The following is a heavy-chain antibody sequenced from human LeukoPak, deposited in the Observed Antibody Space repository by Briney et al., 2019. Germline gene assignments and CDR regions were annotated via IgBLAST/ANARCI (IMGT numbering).Heavy chain of an antibody. J-gene: IGHJ6*02. CDR1: GLTFSSYA. Sequence: GGSLRLSCAASGLTFSSYAMSWVRQAPGKGLEWVSAISGSGGSTYYADSVKGRFTISRDNSKNTLFLQMNSLRAEDTAVYYCAKTITMVAAYYYGMDVWGQGTTVTVS. CDR3: AKTITMVAAYYYGMDV. V-gene: IGHV3-23*01. D-gene: IGHD3-10*01. CDR2: ISGSGGST.